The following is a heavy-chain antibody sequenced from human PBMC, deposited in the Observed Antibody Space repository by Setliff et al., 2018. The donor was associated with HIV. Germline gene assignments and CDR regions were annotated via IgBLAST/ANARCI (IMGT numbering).Heavy chain of an antibody. CDR2: INPNSGGT. CDR3: ASSGGYPDYFDY. V-gene: IGHV1-2*02. Sequence: ASVKVSCKASGYTFSGYYFHWVRQAPGQGLEWMGWINPNSGGTNYAQKFHGRVTMTTDTSISTAYMVLSRLRSDDTAMYYCASSGGYPDYFDYWGQGTLVTVSS. CDR1: GYTFSGYY. D-gene: IGHD1-26*01. J-gene: IGHJ4*02.